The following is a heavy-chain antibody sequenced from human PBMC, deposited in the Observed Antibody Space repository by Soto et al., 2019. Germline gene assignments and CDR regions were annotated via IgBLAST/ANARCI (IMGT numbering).Heavy chain of an antibody. Sequence: ASVKVSCKASGYTFTGYYMHWVRQAPGQGLEWMGWINPNSGGTNYAQKFQGWVTMTRDTSISTAYMELSRLRSDDTAVYYCVRDRGYCSSTSCYRYYYYGMDVWGQGTTVTVSS. CDR3: VRDRGYCSSTSCYRYYYYGMDV. CDR1: GYTFTGYY. CDR2: INPNSGGT. J-gene: IGHJ6*02. V-gene: IGHV1-2*04. D-gene: IGHD2-2*01.